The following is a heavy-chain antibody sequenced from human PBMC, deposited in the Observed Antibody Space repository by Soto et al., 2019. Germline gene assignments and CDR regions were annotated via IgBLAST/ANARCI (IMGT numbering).Heavy chain of an antibody. CDR2: ISGSGGST. CDR1: GFTFNSYA. Sequence: GGSLRLSCAASGFTFNSYAMSWVRQAPGKGLEWVSAISGSGGSTYYADSVKGRFTISRDNSKNTLYLRMNSLRAEDTAVYYCAKGFYYDFWRGYPWFDPRGQGTLVTVSS. CDR3: AKGFYYDFWRGYPWFDP. D-gene: IGHD3-3*01. V-gene: IGHV3-23*01. J-gene: IGHJ5*02.